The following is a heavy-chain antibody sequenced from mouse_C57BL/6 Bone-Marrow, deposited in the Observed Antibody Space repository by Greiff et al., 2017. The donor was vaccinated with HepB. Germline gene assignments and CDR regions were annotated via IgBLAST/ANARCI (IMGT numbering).Heavy chain of an antibody. CDR3: ARSGGYDFDY. D-gene: IGHD2-2*01. CDR2: INPNNGGT. V-gene: IGHV1-26*01. CDR1: GYTFTDYY. J-gene: IGHJ2*01. Sequence: VQLQQSGPELVKPGASVKISCKASGYTFTDYYMNWVKQSHGKSLEWIGDINPNNGGTSYNQKFKGKATLTVDKSSSTAYMELRSLTSEDSAVYYCARSGGYDFDYWGQGTTLTVSS.